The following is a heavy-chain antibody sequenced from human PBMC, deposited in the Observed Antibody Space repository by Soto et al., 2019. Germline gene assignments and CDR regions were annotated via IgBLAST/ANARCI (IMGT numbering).Heavy chain of an antibody. CDR3: ARTSALPLGYPHGMDV. CDR2: IDWDDDN. Sequence: SGPMLVNPTPTLTLTSTFSGFLLNSNGMCVNWISQPPGNDLDWLSLIDWDDDNYYSTSLKTRLTISRDTSKDQVVLTMTNMDPVDTATYYCARTSALPLGYPHGMDVGGQGTTVAVSS. J-gene: IGHJ6*02. D-gene: IGHD7-27*01. CDR1: GFLLNSNGMC. V-gene: IGHV2-70*13.